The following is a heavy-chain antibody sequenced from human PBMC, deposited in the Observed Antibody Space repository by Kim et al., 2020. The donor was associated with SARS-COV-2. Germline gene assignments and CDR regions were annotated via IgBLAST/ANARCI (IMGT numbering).Heavy chain of an antibody. Sequence: GGSLRLPCAASGFTVSSNYMSWVRQAPGKGLEWVPVIYSGGSTYYADSVKGRFTISRDNSKNTLYLEMNSLRAEDTAVYYCAREGDCSGGSCYSVWGQGTLVTVSS. CDR3: AREGDCSGGSCYSV. D-gene: IGHD2-15*01. J-gene: IGHJ4*02. V-gene: IGHV3-53*01. CDR1: GFTVSSNY. CDR2: IYSGGST.